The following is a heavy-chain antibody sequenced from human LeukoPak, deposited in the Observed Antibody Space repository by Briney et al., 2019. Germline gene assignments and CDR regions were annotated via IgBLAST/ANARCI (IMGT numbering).Heavy chain of an antibody. V-gene: IGHV4-34*01. CDR3: ASRIAAAGTIDY. Sequence: SETLSLTCAVYGGSFSGYYWSWIRQPPGKGLEWIGEINHSGSTNYNPSLKSRVTISVDTSKNQFSLKLSSVTAADTAVYYCASRIAAAGTIDYWGQGTLVTVSS. J-gene: IGHJ4*02. D-gene: IGHD6-13*01. CDR1: GGSFSGYY. CDR2: INHSGST.